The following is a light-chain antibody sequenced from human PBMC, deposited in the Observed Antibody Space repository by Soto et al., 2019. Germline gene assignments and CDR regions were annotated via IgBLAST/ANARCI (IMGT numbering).Light chain of an antibody. J-gene: IGLJ1*01. V-gene: IGLV2-14*01. CDR3: SSYTSSSTLGV. Sequence: QSALTQPASVPGSPGQSITISCTGTSTDVGGYNYVSWYQQHPGKAPKLIIYDVSDRPSGVSNRFSGSKSGNTASLTISGLQAEDEADYYCSSYTSSSTLGVFGTGTQLTVL. CDR1: STDVGGYNY. CDR2: DVS.